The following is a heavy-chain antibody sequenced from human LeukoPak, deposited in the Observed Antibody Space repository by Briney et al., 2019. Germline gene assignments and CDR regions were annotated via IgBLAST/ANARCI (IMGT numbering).Heavy chain of an antibody. D-gene: IGHD6-13*01. CDR1: GYTFDDYA. CDR2: ISWNSGSI. CDR3: AKGLHGGYSSSWPDDY. V-gene: IGHV3-9*01. Sequence: PGRSLRLSCAASGYTFDDYAMHWVRQAPGKGLEWVSGISWNSGSIGYADSVKGRFTISRDNAKNSLYLQMNSLRAEDTALYYCAKGLHGGYSSSWPDDYWGQGTLVTVSS. J-gene: IGHJ4*02.